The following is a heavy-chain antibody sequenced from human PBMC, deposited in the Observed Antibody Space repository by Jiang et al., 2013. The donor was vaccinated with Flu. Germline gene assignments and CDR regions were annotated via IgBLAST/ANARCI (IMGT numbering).Heavy chain of an antibody. CDR3: AKLGSSYCSGGTCVDY. Sequence: GAEVKKPGASVKVSCKASGYSFTNYGITWVRQAPGQGLEWMGWTSTYNDNTKYAHKFQGRVTMTTDTSTSTAYMELRSLRSDDTAVYYCAKLGSSYCSGGTCVDYWGQGTLVTVSS. V-gene: IGHV1-18*01. CDR2: TSTYNDNT. CDR1: GYSFTNYG. D-gene: IGHD2-15*01. J-gene: IGHJ4*02.